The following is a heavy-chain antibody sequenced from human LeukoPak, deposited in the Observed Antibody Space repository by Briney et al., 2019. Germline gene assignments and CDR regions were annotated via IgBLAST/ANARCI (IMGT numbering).Heavy chain of an antibody. Sequence: GGSLRLSCAAPGFTFTSYAMNWVRQAPGKGLEWVSYISSSGSTIYYADSVKGRFTISRDNAKNSLYLQMNSLRAEDTAVYYCARGDSGSYYFDYWGQGTLVTVSS. J-gene: IGHJ4*02. CDR2: ISSSGSTI. D-gene: IGHD1-26*01. CDR3: ARGDSGSYYFDY. V-gene: IGHV3-48*03. CDR1: GFTFTSYA.